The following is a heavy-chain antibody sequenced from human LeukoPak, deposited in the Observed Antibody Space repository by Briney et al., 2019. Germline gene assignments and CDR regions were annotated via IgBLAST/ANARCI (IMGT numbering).Heavy chain of an antibody. CDR2: IYYGGST. CDR1: GGSISSSSYY. V-gene: IGHV4-39*07. J-gene: IGHJ4*02. CDR3: ARYHNGYDDY. Sequence: SETLSLTCTVSGGSISSSSYYWGWIRQPPGKGLEWIGSIYYGGSTYYNPSLKSRLTISLDTSKNQFSLKLSSVTAADTAVYYCARYHNGYDDYWGQGALVTVSS. D-gene: IGHD5-12*01.